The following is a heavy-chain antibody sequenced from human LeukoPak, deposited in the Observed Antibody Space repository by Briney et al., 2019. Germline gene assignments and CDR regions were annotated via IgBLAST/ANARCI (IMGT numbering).Heavy chain of an antibody. D-gene: IGHD6-19*01. CDR3: ARDGAVAGSDY. Sequence: GGSLRLSCAASGFTFSSYWMSWVRPAPGKGLEWVANRKQDGSEKYYVDSVKGRFTISRDNAKNSLYLQMNSLRAEDTAVYYCARDGAVAGSDYWGQGTLVTVSS. CDR2: RKQDGSEK. J-gene: IGHJ4*02. CDR1: GFTFSSYW. V-gene: IGHV3-7*03.